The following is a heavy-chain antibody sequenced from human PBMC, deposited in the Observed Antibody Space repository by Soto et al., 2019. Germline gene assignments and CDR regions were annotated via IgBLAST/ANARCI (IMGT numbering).Heavy chain of an antibody. CDR2: ISAHNGNT. Sequence: QVQLVQSGAEVKKPGASVKVSGKASGYTFTSYGISWVRQAPGQGLEWMGWISAHNGNTKYEQKLQGRVTMTTDTSPSTAYMVLRRLRSDETGVYYCARGLGGFPDYWGQGTLVTVSS. J-gene: IGHJ4*02. V-gene: IGHV1-18*01. CDR1: GYTFTSYG. D-gene: IGHD5-12*01. CDR3: ARGLGGFPDY.